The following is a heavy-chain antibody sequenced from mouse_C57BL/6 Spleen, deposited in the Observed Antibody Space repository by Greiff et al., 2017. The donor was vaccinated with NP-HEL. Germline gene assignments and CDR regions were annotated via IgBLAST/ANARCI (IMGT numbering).Heavy chain of an antibody. Sequence: QLQQSGPELVKPGASVKIPCKASGYTFTDYNMDWVKQSHGKSLEWIGDINPNNGGTIYHQKFKGKATLTVDKSSSTTYMELRSLTSEDTAVYYCARGDGYYGAYWGQGTLVTVSA. CDR2: INPNNGGT. V-gene: IGHV1-18*01. J-gene: IGHJ3*01. CDR1: GYTFTDYN. CDR3: ARGDGYYGAY. D-gene: IGHD2-3*01.